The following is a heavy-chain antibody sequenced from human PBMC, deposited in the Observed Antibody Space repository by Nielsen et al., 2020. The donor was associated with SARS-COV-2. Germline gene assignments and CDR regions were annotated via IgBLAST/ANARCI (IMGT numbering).Heavy chain of an antibody. CDR2: ISYDGSNK. CDR3: AKGSGSFDY. D-gene: IGHD1-1*01. V-gene: IGHV3-30*18. CDR1: GFTFSSYG. J-gene: IGHJ4*02. Sequence: GESLKISCAASGFTFSSYGMHWVRQAPGKGLEWVAVISYDGSNKYYADSVKGRFTISRDNSKNTLYLQMNSLRAEDTAVYYCAKGSGSFDYWGQGTLVTVSS.